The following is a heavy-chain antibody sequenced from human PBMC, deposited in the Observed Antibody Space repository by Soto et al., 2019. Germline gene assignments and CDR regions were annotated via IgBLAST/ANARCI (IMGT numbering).Heavy chain of an antibody. D-gene: IGHD2-2*02. J-gene: IGHJ4*02. Sequence: DSVQVSGKASGYTFTSYYIHWVRQAPGQGLEWMGIINPSGGSTSYAQKFQGRVTMTRDTSTSTVYMELSSLRSEDTAVYYCARERGTSCYNTWGQGTLVTVSS. CDR1: GYTFTSYY. V-gene: IGHV1-46*01. CDR2: INPSGGST. CDR3: ARERGTSCYNT.